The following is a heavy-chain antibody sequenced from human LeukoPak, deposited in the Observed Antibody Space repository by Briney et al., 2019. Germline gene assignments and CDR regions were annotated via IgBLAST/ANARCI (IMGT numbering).Heavy chain of an antibody. CDR2: INAGNGNT. V-gene: IGHV1-3*01. CDR3: AGDRHNDILTGYLDY. J-gene: IGHJ4*02. D-gene: IGHD3-9*01. Sequence: ASVKVSCKASGYTFTSYAMHWVRQAPGQRLEWMGWINAGNGNTKYSQKFQGRVTITRDTSASTAYMELSSLRSEDTAVYYCAGDRHNDILTGYLDYWGQGTLVTVSS. CDR1: GYTFTSYA.